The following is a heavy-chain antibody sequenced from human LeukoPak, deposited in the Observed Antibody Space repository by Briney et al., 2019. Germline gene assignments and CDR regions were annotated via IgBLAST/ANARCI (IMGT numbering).Heavy chain of an antibody. CDR1: GGSISSGGYY. CDR3: ARGGGNSGDY. V-gene: IGHV4-30-4*08. J-gene: IGHJ4*02. CDR2: IYYSGST. Sequence: SQTLSLTCTVSGGSISSGGYYWSWIRQDPGKGLEWIGYIYYSGSTYYNPSLKSRVTISVDTSKNQFSLKLSSVTAADTAVYYCARGGGNSGDYWGQGTLVTVSS. D-gene: IGHD4-23*01.